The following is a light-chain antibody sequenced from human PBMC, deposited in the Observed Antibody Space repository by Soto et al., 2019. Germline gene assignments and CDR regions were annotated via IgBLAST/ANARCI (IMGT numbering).Light chain of an antibody. V-gene: IGKV1-5*01. CDR2: DAS. CDR3: QQYDSYST. Sequence: DIQMTQSPSTLSASVGDRVTITCRASQNIITWLAWYQQKLGKAPKLLIYDASSLESGVPSRFSGSGSGTEFTLTISSLQPDDSATYYCQQYDSYSTFGGGTKVEIK. J-gene: IGKJ4*01. CDR1: QNIITW.